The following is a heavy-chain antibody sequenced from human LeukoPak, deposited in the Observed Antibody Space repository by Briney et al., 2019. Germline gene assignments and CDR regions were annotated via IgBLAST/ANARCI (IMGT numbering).Heavy chain of an antibody. J-gene: IGHJ3*02. V-gene: IGHV3-23*01. CDR2: ISGRGDST. Sequence: GGSLRLSCAASGFTFSSYSMNWLRQAPGKGLEWLSAISGRGDSTYYADSVKGRFTISRDNSKNTLYLQMNSLRAEDTALYYCAKDWGPYCSGASCHPDAFDIWGQGTMVTVSS. D-gene: IGHD2-15*01. CDR3: AKDWGPYCSGASCHPDAFDI. CDR1: GFTFSSYS.